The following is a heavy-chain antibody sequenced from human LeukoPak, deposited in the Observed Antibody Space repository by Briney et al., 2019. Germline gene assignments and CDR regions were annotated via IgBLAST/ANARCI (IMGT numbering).Heavy chain of an antibody. J-gene: IGHJ4*02. CDR3: ARGGGQRYCSSTSCPRRVFDY. CDR1: GGSFSGYY. V-gene: IGHV4-34*01. CDR2: INHSGST. D-gene: IGHD2-2*01. Sequence: SETLSLTCAVYGGSFSGYYWSWIRQPPGKGLEWVGEINHSGSTNYNPSLKSRVTISVDASKNQFSLKLSSVTAADTAVYYCARGGGQRYCSSTSCPRRVFDYWGQGTLVTVSS.